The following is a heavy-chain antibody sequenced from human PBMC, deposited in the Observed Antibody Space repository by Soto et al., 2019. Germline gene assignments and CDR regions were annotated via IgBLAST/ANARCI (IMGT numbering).Heavy chain of an antibody. D-gene: IGHD1-26*01. CDR1: GGSIIDDGCC. V-gene: IGHV4-39*02. CDR3: ALTTLRDVSYSCPRTFDI. Sequence: SETLSLTCTVSGGSIIDDGCCWGWDRQTPGKGLEWLGSIYYSGKTHYNPSLQSRVTMSVDTSKGHFSLKVNSVTAADTALYYCALTTLRDVSYSCPRTFDISGQRILVTGSS. J-gene: IGHJ4*02. CDR2: IYYSGKT.